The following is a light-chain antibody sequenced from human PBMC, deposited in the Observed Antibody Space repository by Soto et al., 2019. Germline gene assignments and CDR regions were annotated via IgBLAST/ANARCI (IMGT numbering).Light chain of an antibody. Sequence: QSVLTQPDSGSGSPGQSITISCIGTSSDIGAYNYASWYQQHPGKAPKLIIYDVSNRPSGVSNRFSGSKSGYTASLTISGLQAEDEADYYCSSYSSTITRVFGTGTKLTVL. CDR2: DVS. CDR3: SSYSSTITRV. CDR1: SSDIGAYNY. J-gene: IGLJ1*01. V-gene: IGLV2-14*03.